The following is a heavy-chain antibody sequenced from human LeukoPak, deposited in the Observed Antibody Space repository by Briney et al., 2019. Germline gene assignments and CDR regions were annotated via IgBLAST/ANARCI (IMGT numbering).Heavy chain of an antibody. CDR1: GYTFIDYY. CDR3: ARSSGFSRFDY. Sequence: EASVKVSCKASGYTFIDYYMHWVRQAPGQGLEWMGWINPKTGGTRCSQKFQGRVTMTSDRSISTAYLEVTGLESDDTAVYYCARSSGFSRFDYWGQGALVTVSS. D-gene: IGHD6-19*01. V-gene: IGHV1-2*02. J-gene: IGHJ4*02. CDR2: INPKTGGT.